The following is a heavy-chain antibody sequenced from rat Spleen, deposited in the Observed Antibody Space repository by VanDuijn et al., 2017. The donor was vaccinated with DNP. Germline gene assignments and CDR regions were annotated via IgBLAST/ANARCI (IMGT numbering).Heavy chain of an antibody. CDR3: SRHVLPLRIWDY. CDR1: GFNLRDYY. V-gene: IGHV5-22*01. CDR2: SSYDGGST. D-gene: IGHD1-6*01. Sequence: EVQLVESGGGLVQPGRSLKLSCAASGFNLRDYYMAWVRQAPTKGLEWVAYSSYDGGSTYNGDSVKGRFTISRDNAKNTLYLQMNNLRPEDMATYYCSRHVLPLRIWDYWCQGVMVTVSS. J-gene: IGHJ2*01.